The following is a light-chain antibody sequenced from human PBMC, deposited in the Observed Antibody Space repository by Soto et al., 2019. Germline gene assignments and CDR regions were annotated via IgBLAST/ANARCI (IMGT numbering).Light chain of an antibody. CDR3: SSYTSSSTKVV. J-gene: IGLJ2*01. CDR2: DVS. V-gene: IGLV2-14*01. CDR1: SSDVGGYNY. Sequence: QSVLTRHASVSGSPGQSITISCTGTSSDVGGYNYVSWYQQHPGKAPKLMIYDVSNRPSGVSNRFSGSKSGNTASLTISGLQAEDEADYYCSSYTSSSTKVVFGGGTKLTVL.